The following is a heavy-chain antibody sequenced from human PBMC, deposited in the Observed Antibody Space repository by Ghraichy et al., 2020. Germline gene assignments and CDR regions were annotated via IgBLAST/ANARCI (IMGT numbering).Heavy chain of an antibody. J-gene: IGHJ6*02. D-gene: IGHD3-10*01. CDR1: GGSISNYY. CDR3: ARDARTYYYDSGGMDV. CDR2: IHYSGST. V-gene: IGHV4-59*01. Sequence: SETLSLTCTVSGGSISNYYWTWIRQPPGKGLEWIGYIHYSGSTNYSPSLKSRLTTSVDTSKNQFSLKLNSVTAADTAVYYCARDARTYYYDSGGMDVWGQGTTVTVSS.